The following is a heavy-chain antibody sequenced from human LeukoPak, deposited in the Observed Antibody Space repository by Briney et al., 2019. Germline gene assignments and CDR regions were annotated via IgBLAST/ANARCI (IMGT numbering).Heavy chain of an antibody. D-gene: IGHD6-6*01. Sequence: GGSLRLSCAASGFTFSSYSMNWVRQAPGKGLEWVSYISSSSSYIYYADSVKGRFTISRDNAKNSLYLQMNSLRAEDTAVYYCARNPYSSSSRYYFDYWGQGTLVSVSS. J-gene: IGHJ4*02. CDR1: GFTFSSYS. V-gene: IGHV3-21*01. CDR3: ARNPYSSSSRYYFDY. CDR2: ISSSSSYI.